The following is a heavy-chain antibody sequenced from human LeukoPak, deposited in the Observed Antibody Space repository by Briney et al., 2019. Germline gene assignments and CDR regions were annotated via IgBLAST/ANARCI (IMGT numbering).Heavy chain of an antibody. J-gene: IGHJ4*02. CDR3: ARGRQWLVPAYFDY. D-gene: IGHD6-19*01. Sequence: GGSLRLSCAASGFTFSSYAMSWVRQAPGKGLEWVSAISGSGGSTYYADSVKGRFTISRDSAKNSLYLQMNSLRAEDTAVYYCARGRQWLVPAYFDYWGQGTLVTVSS. CDR2: ISGSGGST. CDR1: GFTFSSYA. V-gene: IGHV3-23*01.